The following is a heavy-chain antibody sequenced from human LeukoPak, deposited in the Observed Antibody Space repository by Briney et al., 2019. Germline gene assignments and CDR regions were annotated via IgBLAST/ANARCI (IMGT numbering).Heavy chain of an antibody. D-gene: IGHD6-19*01. V-gene: IGHV4-4*07. CDR2: IYTSRST. J-gene: IGHJ5*02. CDR1: GGSISSYY. CDR3: ARVRSLAGTPSNWFDP. Sequence: PSETLSLTCTVSGGSISSYYWSWIRQPAGKGLEWIGRIYTSRSTNYNPSLKSRVTMSVDTSKNQFSLKLSSVTAADTAVYYCARVRSLAGTPSNWFDPWGQGTLVTVSS.